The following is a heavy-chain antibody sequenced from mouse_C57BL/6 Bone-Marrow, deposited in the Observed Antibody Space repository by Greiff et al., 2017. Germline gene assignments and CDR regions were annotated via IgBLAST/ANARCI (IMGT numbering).Heavy chain of an antibody. J-gene: IGHJ2*01. CDR3: ARTKWLLYFDY. D-gene: IGHD2-3*01. CDR1: GYTFTSYW. V-gene: IGHV1-64*01. CDR2: IHPNSGST. Sequence: QVQLQQPGAELVKPGASVKLSCKASGYTFTSYWMHWVKQRPGQGLEWIGMIHPNSGSTNYNEKFNSKATLTVDKSSSTAYMQLSSLTSEDSAVYYCARTKWLLYFDYWGQGTTLTVSS.